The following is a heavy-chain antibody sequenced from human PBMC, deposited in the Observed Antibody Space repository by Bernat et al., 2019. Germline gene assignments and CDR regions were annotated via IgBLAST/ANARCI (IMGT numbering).Heavy chain of an antibody. Sequence: VGGLVKPGGSLRLSCAGSGFTFSNGWMNWVRQAPGKGLEWVGRIKSKVDGETRDYAAPVKGRFIISRDDSRRTVSLEMNSLKIEDTAIYYCSMGALVDYWGQGTVVTVSS. D-gene: IGHD2/OR15-2a*01. J-gene: IGHJ4*02. CDR2: IKSKVDGETR. V-gene: IGHV3-15*07. CDR3: SMGALVDY. CDR1: GFTFSNGW.